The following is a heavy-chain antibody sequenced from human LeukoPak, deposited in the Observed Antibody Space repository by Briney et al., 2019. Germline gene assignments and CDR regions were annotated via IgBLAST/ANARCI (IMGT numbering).Heavy chain of an antibody. D-gene: IGHD5-18*01. CDR3: AGQLWYWYFDL. Sequence: PSETLSLTCAVYGGSFSGYYWSWVRQPPGKGREGIGEINHSGSTNYNPSLKSRVTISVDTSKNQFSLKLSSVTAADTAVYYCAGQLWYWYFDLWGRGTLVTVSS. J-gene: IGHJ2*01. CDR2: INHSGST. V-gene: IGHV4-34*01. CDR1: GGSFSGYY.